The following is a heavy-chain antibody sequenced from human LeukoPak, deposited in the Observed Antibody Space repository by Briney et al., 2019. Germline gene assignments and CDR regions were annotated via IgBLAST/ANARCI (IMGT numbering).Heavy chain of an antibody. Sequence: SETLSLTCTVSGYSISSGYYWGWIRQPPGKGLEWIGSIYHSGSTYYNPSLKSRVTISVDTSKNQFSLKLRSVTAADTAVYYCARGSGIVVVPAAIGWFDPWGQGTLVTVSS. CDR3: ARGSGIVVVPAAIGWFDP. J-gene: IGHJ5*02. V-gene: IGHV4-38-2*02. CDR2: IYHSGST. CDR1: GYSISSGYY. D-gene: IGHD2-2*01.